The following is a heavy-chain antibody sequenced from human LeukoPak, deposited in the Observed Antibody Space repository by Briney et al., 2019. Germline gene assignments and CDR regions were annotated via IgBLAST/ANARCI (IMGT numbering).Heavy chain of an antibody. J-gene: IGHJ4*02. D-gene: IGHD3-10*01. Sequence: GGSLRLSCAVSGFSVSSNYMNWVRQAPGKGLEWVSVIYSGGRTDYADSVKGRFTIPRDNSKNTLYLQMNSLRADDTAVYYCARESGSGNRDFDYWGQGTLVTVSS. CDR2: IYSGGRT. CDR1: GFSVSSNY. V-gene: IGHV3-66*01. CDR3: ARESGSGNRDFDY.